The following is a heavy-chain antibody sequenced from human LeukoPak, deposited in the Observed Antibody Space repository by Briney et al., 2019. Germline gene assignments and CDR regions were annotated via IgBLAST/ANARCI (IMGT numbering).Heavy chain of an antibody. CDR3: VRLRRNSDSSGYYYYYDS. Sequence: GGSLRLSCAASEFSFKSYSFNWVRQAPGKGLEWVSSINKGSTHMYYADSVKGRFTVSRDDAQNSLCLQMNSLSAEDTALYYCVRLRRNSDSSGYYYYYDSWGRGAQVTVSS. J-gene: IGHJ4*02. CDR1: EFSFKSYS. V-gene: IGHV3-21*01. D-gene: IGHD3-22*01. CDR2: INKGSTHM.